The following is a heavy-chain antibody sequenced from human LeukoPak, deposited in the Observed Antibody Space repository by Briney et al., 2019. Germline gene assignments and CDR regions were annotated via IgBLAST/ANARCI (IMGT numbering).Heavy chain of an antibody. CDR1: GDSIRSYY. CDR2: IYYSGST. D-gene: IGHD6-19*01. V-gene: IGHV4-59*01. Sequence: SETLSLTCTVSGDSIRSYYGSWIRQPPGKGLEWVGYIYYSGSTNYNPSLKSRVTISLDTSKNQFSLKLNSVTAADTAVYYCATNYAVAGPYYFDYWGQGTLITVSS. J-gene: IGHJ4*02. CDR3: ATNYAVAGPYYFDY.